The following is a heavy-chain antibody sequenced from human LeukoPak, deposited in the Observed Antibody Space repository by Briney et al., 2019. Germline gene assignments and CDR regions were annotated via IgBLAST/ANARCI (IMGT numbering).Heavy chain of an antibody. V-gene: IGHV3-66*01. CDR3: ARDGSGSYYNDPYFDY. D-gene: IGHD3-10*01. Sequence: GGSLRLSCAASGFTVSSNYMSWVRQAPGKGLEWVSVIYSGGSTYYADSVKGRFTISRDNSKNTLYLQMNSLGAEDTAVYYCARDGSGSYYNDPYFDYWGQGTLVTVSS. CDR1: GFTVSSNY. CDR2: IYSGGST. J-gene: IGHJ4*02.